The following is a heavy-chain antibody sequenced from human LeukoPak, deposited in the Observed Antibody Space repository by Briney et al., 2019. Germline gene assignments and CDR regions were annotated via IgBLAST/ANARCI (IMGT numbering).Heavy chain of an antibody. CDR2: ISSSSSYI. CDR3: ARDNSLPRYIWFDP. CDR1: GFTFSSYS. J-gene: IGHJ5*02. Sequence: PGGSLRLSCAASGFTFSSYSMNWVRQAPGKGLEWVSSISSSSSYIYYADSVKGRFTISRDNAKNSLYLQMNSLRAEDTAVYYCARDNSLPRYIWFDPWGQGTLVTVSS. V-gene: IGHV3-21*01. D-gene: IGHD2-21*01.